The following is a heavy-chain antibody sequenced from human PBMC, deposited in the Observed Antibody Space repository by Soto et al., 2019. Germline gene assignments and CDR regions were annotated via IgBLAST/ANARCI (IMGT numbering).Heavy chain of an antibody. V-gene: IGHV3-11*01. Sequence: QVQLVESGGGLVKPGGSLRLSCAASGFTFSDYYMSWIRQAPGKGLEWVSYISSTGSTTYYADSVRGRFTMSRDNAKRSLYLQGNSLRADDTAVYFCARGGQTYYFDDWGQGTLVTVSS. CDR2: ISSTGSTT. CDR3: ARGGQTYYFDD. CDR1: GFTFSDYY. J-gene: IGHJ4*02.